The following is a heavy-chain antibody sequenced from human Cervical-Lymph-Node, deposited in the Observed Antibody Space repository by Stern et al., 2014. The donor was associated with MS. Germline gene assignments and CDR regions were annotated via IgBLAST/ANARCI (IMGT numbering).Heavy chain of an antibody. J-gene: IGHJ4*02. D-gene: IGHD2-2*01. Sequence: QLQLQESGPGLVRPSGTLSLTCAVSGDSISNDNWWSWVRQPPGKGLEWIGEVYHPGSANYDPSLKSRFTIPVDKSKNQFSLRLTSMTAADTAVYYCARDQGFQLMNSWGQGTLVIVSS. V-gene: IGHV4-4*02. CDR1: GDSISNDNW. CDR2: VYHPGSA. CDR3: ARDQGFQLMNS.